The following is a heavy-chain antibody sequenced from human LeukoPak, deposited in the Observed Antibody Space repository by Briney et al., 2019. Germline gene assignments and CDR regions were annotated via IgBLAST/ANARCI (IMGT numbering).Heavy chain of an antibody. V-gene: IGHV1-2*06. CDR2: INPNSGDT. CDR1: GYTFTGYH. D-gene: IGHD1-26*01. J-gene: IGHJ4*02. CDR3: ARGHIGSYSEIDY. Sequence: GASVKVSFKASGYTFTGYHMHWVRQAPGQGLEWMGRINPNSGDTNYAQKFQGRVTMTRDTSISTAYMELSRLTSDDTAVYYCARGHIGSYSEIDYWGQGTLVTVSS.